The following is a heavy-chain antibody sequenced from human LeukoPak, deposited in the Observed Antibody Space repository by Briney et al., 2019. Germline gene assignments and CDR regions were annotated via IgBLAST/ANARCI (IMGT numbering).Heavy chain of an antibody. CDR1: GFTFDDYA. CDR3: AKDIGCRGSSWYPWCYYYGMDV. V-gene: IGHV3-43*02. Sequence: GGSLRLSCAASGFTFDDYAMHWVPQAPGKGLEWVSLISGDGGSTYYADSVKGRFTISRDNSKNSLYLQMHSLRTEDTALYYCAKDIGCRGSSWYPWCYYYGMDVWGQGTTVTVSS. CDR2: ISGDGGST. J-gene: IGHJ6*02. D-gene: IGHD6-13*01.